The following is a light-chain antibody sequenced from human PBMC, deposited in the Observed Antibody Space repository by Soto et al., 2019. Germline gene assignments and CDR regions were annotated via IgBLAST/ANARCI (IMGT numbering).Light chain of an antibody. V-gene: IGKV1-5*03. CDR2: KAS. CDR3: QQYNSYSYT. J-gene: IGKJ5*01. Sequence: DIQMTQSPSTLSASVGDRVTITCRASQSISSWLAWYQQKPGKAPKIXIYKASSLESGVPSRFSGSGSGTEFTLTISSLQPDDFETDYCQQYNSYSYTFGQGTRLEIK. CDR1: QSISSW.